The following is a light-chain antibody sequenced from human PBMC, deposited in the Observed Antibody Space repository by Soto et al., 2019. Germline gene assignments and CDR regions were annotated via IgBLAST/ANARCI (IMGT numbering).Light chain of an antibody. CDR2: VVS. V-gene: IGLV2-8*01. J-gene: IGLJ2*01. CDR1: SADVGGYDY. Sequence: QSVLTQPPSASGSPGQSVTISCAGTSADVGGYDYVSWYQQLPGKAPKLMIYVVSKRPSGVPDRFSGSKSGNTASLTVSGLQAEDEADYYCYSYAGNNVLFGGGTKLTVL. CDR3: YSYAGNNVL.